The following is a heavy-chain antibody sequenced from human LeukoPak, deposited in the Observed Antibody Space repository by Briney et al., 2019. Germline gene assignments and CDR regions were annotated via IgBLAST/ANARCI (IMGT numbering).Heavy chain of an antibody. Sequence: GGSLRLSCSASRFTFNTYAMHWVRQAPGKGLEYVSAISSNGGTTNYADSVRGRFTISRGNSKNTLYLQLSALRAEDTALYYCVGYASGSYKVDYWGQGTLVIVSS. J-gene: IGHJ4*02. CDR1: RFTFNTYA. V-gene: IGHV3-64D*06. CDR3: VGYASGSYKVDY. CDR2: ISSNGGTT. D-gene: IGHD3-10*01.